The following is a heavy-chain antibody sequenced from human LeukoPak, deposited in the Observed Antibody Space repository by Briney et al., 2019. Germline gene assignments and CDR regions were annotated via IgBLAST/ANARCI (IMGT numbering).Heavy chain of an antibody. Sequence: PGGSLRLSCVASGFTFSSYGMHWVRQAPGKGLEWVAFIRYDGSNKYYADSVKGRFTISRDNSRNTLYLQMNSLRAEDTAVYYCAKGLYCSSTSCYTPHYWGQGTLVTVSS. CDR3: AKGLYCSSTSCYTPHY. J-gene: IGHJ4*02. V-gene: IGHV3-30*02. D-gene: IGHD2-2*02. CDR1: GFTFSSYG. CDR2: IRYDGSNK.